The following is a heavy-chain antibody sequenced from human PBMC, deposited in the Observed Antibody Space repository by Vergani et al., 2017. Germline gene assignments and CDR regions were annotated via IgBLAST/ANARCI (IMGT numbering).Heavy chain of an antibody. Sequence: QLQLQESGPGLVKPSETLSLTCTVSGGSISSSSYYWGWIRQPPGKGLEWIGSIYYSGSTYYNPSLKSRVPISVDTSKNQFSLKLSSVTAADTAGYYCAGKYARGRRYWFDPWGQGTLVTVSS. J-gene: IGHJ5*02. D-gene: IGHD2-8*01. CDR2: IYYSGST. CDR1: GGSISSSSYY. CDR3: AGKYARGRRYWFDP. V-gene: IGHV4-39*07.